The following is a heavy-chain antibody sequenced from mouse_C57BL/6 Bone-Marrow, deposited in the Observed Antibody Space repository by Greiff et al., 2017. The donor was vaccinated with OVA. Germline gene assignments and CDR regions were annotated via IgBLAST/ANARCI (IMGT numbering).Heavy chain of an antibody. Sequence: EVQRVESGGGLVQPKGSLNISCAASGFSFNTYAMNWVRQAPGKGLEWVARIRSKSNNYATYYADSVKDRFTISRDDSESMLYLQMNNLKTEDTAMYYCVRQKLGRGYFDYWGQGTTLTGSS. CDR3: VRQKLGRGYFDY. V-gene: IGHV10-1*01. CDR2: IRSKSNNYAT. D-gene: IGHD4-1*01. J-gene: IGHJ2*01. CDR1: GFSFNTYA.